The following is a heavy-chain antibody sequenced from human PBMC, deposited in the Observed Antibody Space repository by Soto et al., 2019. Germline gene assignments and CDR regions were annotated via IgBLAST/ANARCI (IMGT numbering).Heavy chain of an antibody. CDR3: ARGLRASAAPSPFDF. Sequence: QVQVQESGPGLVQPSETLSLSCTVSGGPVSDYHWGWIRLPPGKGLEWIANVHDTGSDNIHPHLKSRVTISMDASKKEVTLKLSSVTPADTALYYCARGLRASAAPSPFDFWGQGTLVTVSS. D-gene: IGHD6-13*01. J-gene: IGHJ4*02. V-gene: IGHV4-59*02. CDR2: VHDTGSD. CDR1: GGPVSDYH.